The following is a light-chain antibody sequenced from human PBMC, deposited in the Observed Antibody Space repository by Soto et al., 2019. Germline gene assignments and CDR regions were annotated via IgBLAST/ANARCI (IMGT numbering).Light chain of an antibody. J-gene: IGKJ1*01. CDR2: GAS. CDR1: QSMGSN. V-gene: IGKV3-15*01. Sequence: EIVLTQSPATLSLSPGERAPLSCRASQSMGSNVAWYQQKPGQAPRLLIYGASTRAAGIPARFSGSGSGTEFTLTITSLQSEEFAVYYCQKFHNWPRTVGQGTKVDIK. CDR3: QKFHNWPRT.